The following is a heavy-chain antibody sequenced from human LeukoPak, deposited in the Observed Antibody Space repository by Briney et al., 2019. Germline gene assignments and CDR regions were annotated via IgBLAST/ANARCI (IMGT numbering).Heavy chain of an antibody. Sequence: PGGSLRLSCAASGFTFSSYAMSWVRQAPGKGLEWVSAISGSGGSTYYADSVKGRFTISRDNSKNTLYLQMNSLRAEDTAVYYCAKDVGYYGSGSYYNLVDYWGQGTLVTVSS. D-gene: IGHD3-10*01. CDR3: AKDVGYYGSGSYYNLVDY. CDR1: GFTFSSYA. J-gene: IGHJ4*02. V-gene: IGHV3-23*01. CDR2: ISGSGGST.